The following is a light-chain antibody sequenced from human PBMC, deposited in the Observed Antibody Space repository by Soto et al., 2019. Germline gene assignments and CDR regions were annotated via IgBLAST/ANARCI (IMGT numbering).Light chain of an antibody. Sequence: EIVVTQSPGILSVSPGDRATLSCRASQSVGRNLAWYQQKPGQAPTLLIYAASTRATGLPARFSGSGSGTDFTLTISSLQSEDFAVYYCQQYNNWPGTFGPGTKVDIK. CDR3: QQYNNWPGT. J-gene: IGKJ3*01. CDR1: QSVGRN. V-gene: IGKV3-15*01. CDR2: AAS.